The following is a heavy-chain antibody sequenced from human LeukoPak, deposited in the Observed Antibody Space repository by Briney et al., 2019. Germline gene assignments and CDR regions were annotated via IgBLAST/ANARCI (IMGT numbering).Heavy chain of an antibody. CDR3: AREIMVRGVGYYGMDV. Sequence: SVKVSCKASGGTFSSYAISWVRQAPGQGLEWMGGIIPIFGTANYAQKFQGRVTITADKSTSTAYMELSSLRSENTAVYYCAREIMVRGVGYYGMDVWGKGTTVTVSS. J-gene: IGHJ6*04. CDR2: IIPIFGTA. D-gene: IGHD3-10*01. V-gene: IGHV1-69*06. CDR1: GGTFSSYA.